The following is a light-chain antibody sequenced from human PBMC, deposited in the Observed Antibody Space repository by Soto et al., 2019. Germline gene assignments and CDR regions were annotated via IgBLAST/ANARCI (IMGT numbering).Light chain of an antibody. J-gene: IGKJ5*01. V-gene: IGKV3-20*01. CDR1: QSIARTY. CDR2: DIS. CDR3: QQYGYSPIT. Sequence: EVVLTQSPGTLSLSPGERATLSCRASQSIARTYLAWYQQKPGQAPRLLIYDISTRATGIPDRFSASGSGTDFTLTCSGLETEDFAVYYCQQYGYSPITFGQGTRLEIK.